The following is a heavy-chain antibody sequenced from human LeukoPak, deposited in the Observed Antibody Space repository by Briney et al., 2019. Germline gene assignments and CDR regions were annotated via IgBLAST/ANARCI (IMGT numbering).Heavy chain of an antibody. CDR2: IIPIFGTA. V-gene: IGHV1-69*13. J-gene: IGHJ6*02. CDR3: ARGTDSDIDYYYYYGMDV. D-gene: IGHD1-14*01. Sequence: GASVKVSCKASGGTFSSYAISWVRQAPGQGLEWTGGIIPIFGTANYAQKFQGRVTITADESTSTAYMELSSLRSEDTAVYYCARGTDSDIDYYYYYGMDVWGQGTTVTVSS. CDR1: GGTFSSYA.